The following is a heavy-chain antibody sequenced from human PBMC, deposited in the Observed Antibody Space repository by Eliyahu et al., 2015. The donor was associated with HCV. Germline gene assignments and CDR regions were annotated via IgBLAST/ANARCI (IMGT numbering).Heavy chain of an antibody. V-gene: IGHV4-59*01. CDR1: GGSISSYY. Sequence: QVQLQESGPGLVKPSETLSLTCTVSGGSISSYYWXWIRQPPGKGLEWIAYIYYSGSTNYNPSLKSRVTISVDTSKNQFSLKLNSVTAADTAVYYCASGGGGIAVAGTGGWFDPWGQGTLVTVSS. CDR3: ASGGGGIAVAGTGGWFDP. J-gene: IGHJ5*02. CDR2: IYYSGST. D-gene: IGHD6-19*01.